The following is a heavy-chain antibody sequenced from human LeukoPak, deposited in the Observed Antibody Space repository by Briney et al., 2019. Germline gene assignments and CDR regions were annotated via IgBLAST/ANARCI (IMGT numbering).Heavy chain of an antibody. CDR1: GFTVSDNY. CDR3: VGYCSHHTCYSLN. CDR2: IHSGHNT. Sequence: GGSLRLSCAVSGFTVSDNYMSWVREAPGRGLEWVAVIHSGHNTYYADSLKGRFTISRAFSKTTPPLHMNSLRSEDTAIYYCVGYCSHHTCYSLNWGQGTLVTVSS. J-gene: IGHJ4*02. D-gene: IGHD2-15*01. V-gene: IGHV3-53*01.